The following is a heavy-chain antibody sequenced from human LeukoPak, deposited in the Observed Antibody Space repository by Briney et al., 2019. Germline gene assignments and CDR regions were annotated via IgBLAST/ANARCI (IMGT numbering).Heavy chain of an antibody. J-gene: IGHJ4*02. D-gene: IGHD2-2*01. CDR2: INPNSGGT. Sequence: ASVSVSCTPPRYIFTDYYIHSVRQAPGHGDEWMGRINPNSGGTNFTQNFQARVTMTSDTSISTAYMEVSGLESDDTAVYYCARARYCYTTSCPLDYWGQGTLVTVSS. V-gene: IGHV1-2*06. CDR3: ARARYCYTTSCPLDY. CDR1: RYIFTDYY.